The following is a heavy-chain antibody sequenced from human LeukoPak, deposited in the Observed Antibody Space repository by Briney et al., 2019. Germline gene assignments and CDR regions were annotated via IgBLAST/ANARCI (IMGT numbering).Heavy chain of an antibody. V-gene: IGHV3-7*03. J-gene: IGHJ4*02. D-gene: IGHD2-2*01. CDR1: GFTVSSSW. CDR2: IKQDGSEK. CDR3: ARDKLGDCSITTCSDFDT. Sequence: GGSLRLSCAASGFTVSSSWMSWVRRAPGKGLEWVANIKQDGSEKFYVDSVRGRFTISRDNAKNLVFLQMNSLRAEDTAVYYCARDKLGDCSITTCSDFDTWGQGTLVTVSS.